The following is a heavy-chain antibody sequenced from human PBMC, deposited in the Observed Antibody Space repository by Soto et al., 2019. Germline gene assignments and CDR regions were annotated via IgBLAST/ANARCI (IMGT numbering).Heavy chain of an antibody. CDR2: ISGSGGST. CDR3: AKDDQQWLDPNFDH. V-gene: IGHV3-23*01. J-gene: IGHJ4*02. D-gene: IGHD6-19*01. CDR1: GFSISNYA. Sequence: EVQLLESGGGLVQPGGSLRLSCAASGFSISNYAMSWARQAPGKGLEWVSVISGSGGSTYYADSVKGRFTVSRDNSKNTLYLQMNSLRAEDTAVYYCAKDDQQWLDPNFDHWGQGTLVTVSS.